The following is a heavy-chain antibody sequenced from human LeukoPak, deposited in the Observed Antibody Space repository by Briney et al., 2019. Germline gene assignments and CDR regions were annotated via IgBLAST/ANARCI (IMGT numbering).Heavy chain of an antibody. Sequence: GGSLRLSCAASGFTVSSNYMSWVRQAPGKGLEWVSVIYSGASTYYADSVKGRVTISRDNSKNTLYLQMNSLRAEDTAVYYCAKDRRPYFYYGMDVWGQGTTVTVSS. V-gene: IGHV3-66*01. CDR3: AKDRRPYFYYGMDV. CDR1: GFTVSSNY. CDR2: IYSGAST. J-gene: IGHJ6*02.